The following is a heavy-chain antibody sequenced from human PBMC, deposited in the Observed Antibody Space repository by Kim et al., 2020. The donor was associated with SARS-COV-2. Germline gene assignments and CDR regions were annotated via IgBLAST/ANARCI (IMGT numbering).Heavy chain of an antibody. CDR2: IYYSGST. CDR3: ARRVKQLGAGGTGPPRGYYYYYGMDV. CDR1: GGSISSSSYY. D-gene: IGHD6-6*01. V-gene: IGHV4-39*01. J-gene: IGHJ6*02. Sequence: SETLSLTCTVSGGSISSSSYYWGWIRQPPGKGLEWIGSIYYSGSTYYNPSLKSRVTISVDTSKNQFSLKLSSVTAADTAVYYCARRVKQLGAGGTGPPRGYYYYYGMDVWGQGATVTVSS.